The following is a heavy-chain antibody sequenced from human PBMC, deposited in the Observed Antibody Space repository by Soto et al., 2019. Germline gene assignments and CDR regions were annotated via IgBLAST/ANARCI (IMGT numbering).Heavy chain of an antibody. Sequence: GGSLRLSCAASGFTFSSYAMHWVRQAPGKGLEWVAVISYDGSNKYYADSVKGRFTISRDNSKNTLYLQMNSLRAEDTAVYYCARDVSSGFQNPAHTADYWGQGNLVTVSS. CDR3: ARDVSSGFQNPAHTADY. J-gene: IGHJ4*02. V-gene: IGHV3-30-3*01. CDR2: ISYDGSNK. CDR1: GFTFSSYA. D-gene: IGHD6-19*01.